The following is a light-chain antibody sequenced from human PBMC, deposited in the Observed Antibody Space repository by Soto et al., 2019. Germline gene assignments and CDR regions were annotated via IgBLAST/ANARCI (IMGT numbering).Light chain of an antibody. CDR2: GAS. CDR1: QSVSSSY. Sequence: EIVLTQSPGTLSLSPGERATLACRASQSVSSSYLGWYQQKVGQAPRLLIHGASSRATGIPDRFSGSGSGTDFTLTISRLEPEDIAVYYCQQYGSSSLTFGGGTKVEIK. CDR3: QQYGSSSLT. V-gene: IGKV3-20*01. J-gene: IGKJ4*01.